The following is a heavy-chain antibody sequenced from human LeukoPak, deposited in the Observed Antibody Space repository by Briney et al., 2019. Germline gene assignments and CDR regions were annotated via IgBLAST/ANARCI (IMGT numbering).Heavy chain of an antibody. D-gene: IGHD3-10*01. CDR2: ISATGNTI. J-gene: IGHJ4*02. V-gene: IGHV3-48*03. CDR3: ARDSSGNFIPDYFDY. CDR1: GVTFSSYE. Sequence: GGSLRLSCATSGVTFSSYEMNWVRQAPGKGLEGVSYISATGNTIYYADSVKGRFTISRDNAKNSLYLQMNSLRAEDTAVYYCARDSSGNFIPDYFDYWGQGTLVTVSS.